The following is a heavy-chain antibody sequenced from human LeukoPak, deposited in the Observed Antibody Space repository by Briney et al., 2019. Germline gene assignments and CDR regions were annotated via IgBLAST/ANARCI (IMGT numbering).Heavy chain of an antibody. CDR3: ARDRERRGIDY. J-gene: IGHJ4*02. CDR1: GGSISSGGYY. Sequence: SETLSLTCTVSGGSISSGGYYWSWIRQHPGKGLEWIGYIYYSGSTYYNPSLKSRVTISVDTSKNQSSLKLSSVTAADTAVYYCARDRERRGIDYWGQGTLVTVSS. V-gene: IGHV4-31*03. CDR2: IYYSGST. D-gene: IGHD1-1*01.